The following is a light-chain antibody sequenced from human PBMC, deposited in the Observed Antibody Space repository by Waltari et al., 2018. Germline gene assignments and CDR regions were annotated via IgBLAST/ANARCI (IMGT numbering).Light chain of an antibody. CDR3: SSYAGSNDFLYV. Sequence: QSALTQPPSASGSPGQSATTSCTGTSSAIGTYNYVSWSQQQPGKTPKRMIYCVSQRPSGVPDRFTGSESGNTASLTVTWIQAGYESDYYCSSYAGSNDFLYVFGTGTKVSVL. CDR1: SSAIGTYNY. V-gene: IGLV2-8*01. CDR2: CVS. J-gene: IGLJ1*01.